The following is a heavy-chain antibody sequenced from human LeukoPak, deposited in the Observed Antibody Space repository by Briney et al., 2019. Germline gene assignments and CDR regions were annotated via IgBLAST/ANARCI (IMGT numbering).Heavy chain of an antibody. D-gene: IGHD3-22*01. CDR1: GGSISSSSFY. Sequence: PSETLSLTCTVSGGSISSSSFYWGWIRQPPGKGLEWIGSVYHSGNTYYNPSLKSRVTISADTSNNQFSLKLSSVTAADTAVFYCAIRYYYDSSGYYWADAFDIWGQGTMVTVSS. CDR3: AIRYYYDSSGYYWADAFDI. CDR2: VYHSGNT. J-gene: IGHJ3*02. V-gene: IGHV4-39*01.